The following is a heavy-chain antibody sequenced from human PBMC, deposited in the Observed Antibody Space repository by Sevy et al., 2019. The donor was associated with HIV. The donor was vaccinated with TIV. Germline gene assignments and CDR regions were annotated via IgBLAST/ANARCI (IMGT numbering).Heavy chain of an antibody. D-gene: IGHD6-19*01. CDR3: AGXIAVXXXXX. CDR2: IYTSGTT. Sequence: SETLSLTXTVSXXXFGSSSYYWXXXRQPAGKGLEWIGRIYTSGTTNYNPSLKSRVTMSVDTSKNQFSLKLSSVTAADTAVYYCAGXIAVXXXXXXXQGNLVXVSS. CDR1: XXXFGSSSYY. V-gene: IGHV4-61*02. J-gene: IGHJ4*02.